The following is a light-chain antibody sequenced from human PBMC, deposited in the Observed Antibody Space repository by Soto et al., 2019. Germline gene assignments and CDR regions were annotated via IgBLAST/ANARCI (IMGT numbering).Light chain of an antibody. CDR2: DAS. Sequence: EIVLTQAPGTLSLSPGDRATLSCRASQTLINTYLAWYQQRPGLAPRLLIYDASTRAPGIPDRFSGSGSGTDFTLTISRLEPEHFAVYYCQQYTSSPALTFGGGTRVDIK. CDR3: QQYTSSPALT. CDR1: QTLINTY. J-gene: IGKJ4*01. V-gene: IGKV3-20*01.